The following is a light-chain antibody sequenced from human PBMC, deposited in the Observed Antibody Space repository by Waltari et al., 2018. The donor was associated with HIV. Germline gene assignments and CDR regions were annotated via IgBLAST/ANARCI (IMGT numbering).Light chain of an antibody. CDR1: SSNIGSNT. Sequence: QSVLTQPPSASGTPGQRVTISCSGSSSNIGSNTVNWYQQLPGTAPKLLIDSNNQRPSGVPDRFSGSKSGTSASLAISGLQSDVEAAFYCAAWDDSLNGGVFGGGTKLTVL. J-gene: IGLJ3*02. CDR2: SNN. CDR3: AAWDDSLNGGV. V-gene: IGLV1-44*01.